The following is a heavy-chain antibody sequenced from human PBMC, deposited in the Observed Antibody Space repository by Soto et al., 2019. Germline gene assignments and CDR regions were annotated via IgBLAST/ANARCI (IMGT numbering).Heavy chain of an antibody. CDR3: VKGAPAGSCY. J-gene: IGHJ4*03. CDR2: ISSDGGET. Sequence: PGGGPRLSCSASGFPFCFYVVQWIRQAPGKGLQYVAGISSDGGETYHADSVKGRFTISRDNPKKTLYLQMTSLRVEDTAVYYCVKGAPAGSCY. D-gene: IGHD2-2*01. V-gene: IGHV3-64D*06. CDR1: GFPFCFYV.